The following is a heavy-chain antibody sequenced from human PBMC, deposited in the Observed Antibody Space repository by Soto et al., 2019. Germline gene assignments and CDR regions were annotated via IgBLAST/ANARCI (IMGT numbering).Heavy chain of an antibody. CDR1: GFTFSSAW. Sequence: GGSLRLSCAASGFTFSSAWMSWVRQAPGKGLEWVGRIKSNTDGGTTDYSAPVKGRFTISRDESKNTLYLQMNSLKTEDTAVDYCSTGIRSTGDCYYDYMDVWGKGTMVTVSS. J-gene: IGHJ6*03. CDR2: IKSNTDGGTT. D-gene: IGHD2-15*01. V-gene: IGHV3-15*01. CDR3: STGIRSTGDCYYDYMDV.